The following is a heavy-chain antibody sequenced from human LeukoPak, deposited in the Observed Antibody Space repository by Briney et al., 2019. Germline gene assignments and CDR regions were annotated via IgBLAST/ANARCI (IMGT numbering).Heavy chain of an antibody. CDR3: AGTYYYDSSGYSAFDI. Sequence: GGSLRLSYAASGFTVSSNYMSWVRQAPGKGLEWVSVIYSGGSTYYADSLKGRFTISRDNSKNTLYLQMNSLRAEDTAVYYCAGTYYYDSSGYSAFDIWGQGTMVTVSS. J-gene: IGHJ3*02. V-gene: IGHV3-53*01. CDR2: IYSGGST. D-gene: IGHD3-22*01. CDR1: GFTVSSNY.